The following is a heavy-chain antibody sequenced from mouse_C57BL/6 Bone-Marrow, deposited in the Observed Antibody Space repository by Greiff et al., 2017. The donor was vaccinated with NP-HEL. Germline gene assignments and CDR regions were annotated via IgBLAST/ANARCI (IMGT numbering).Heavy chain of an antibody. CDR1: GYSITSGYY. Sequence: DVQLQESGPGLVKPSQSLSLTCSVTGYSITSGYYWNWIRQFPGNKLEWMGYISYDGSNNYNPSLKNRISITRDTSKNQFFLKLNSVTTEDTATYYCARSFYYYGSSRPWFAYWGQGTLVTVSA. CDR2: ISYDGSN. CDR3: ARSFYYYGSSRPWFAY. J-gene: IGHJ3*01. D-gene: IGHD1-1*01. V-gene: IGHV3-6*01.